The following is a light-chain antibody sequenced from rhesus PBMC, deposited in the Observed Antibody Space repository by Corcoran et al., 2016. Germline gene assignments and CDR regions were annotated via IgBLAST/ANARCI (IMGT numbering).Light chain of an antibody. CDR3: QQESNWKFT. J-gene: IGKJ3*01. V-gene: IGKV3-24*04. CDR2: GTS. Sequence: EIVLTQSPATLGLSPGERATLSCRASQSVANYLAWYQQKPGQAPRLLIYGTSSGATGIPARFSGSGSGTDFTLTISSLEPEDVGVYYCQQESNWKFTFGPGTKLDIK. CDR1: QSVANY.